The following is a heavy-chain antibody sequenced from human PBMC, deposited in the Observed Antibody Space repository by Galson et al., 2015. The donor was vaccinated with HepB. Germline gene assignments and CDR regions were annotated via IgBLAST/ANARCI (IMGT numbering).Heavy chain of an antibody. D-gene: IGHD3-22*01. J-gene: IGHJ4*02. CDR2: ISYDRSNK. CDR3: ARGAGSTYYYDSSGYTLGYYFDY. CDR1: GFTFSSYA. Sequence: SLRLSCAASGFTFSSYAMHWVRQAPGKGLEWVAVISYDRSNKYYADSVKGRFTISRDNSKNTLYLQMNSLRAEDTAVYYCARGAGSTYYYDSSGYTLGYYFDYWGQGTLVTVSS. V-gene: IGHV3-30*14.